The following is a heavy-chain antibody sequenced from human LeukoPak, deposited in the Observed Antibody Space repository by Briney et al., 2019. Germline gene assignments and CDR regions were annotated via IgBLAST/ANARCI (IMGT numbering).Heavy chain of an antibody. J-gene: IGHJ4*02. CDR3: ARVGRSYGGSYYFDY. V-gene: IGHV4-59*01. CDR1: GRSISSYY. CDR2: IYYSGST. Sequence: SETLSLTCTVSGRSISSYYWSWIRQPPGKGLEWIGYIYYSGSTNYNPSLKSRVTISVDTSKNQFSLKLSSVTAADTAVYYCARVGRSYGGSYYFDYWGQGTLVTVSS. D-gene: IGHD1-26*01.